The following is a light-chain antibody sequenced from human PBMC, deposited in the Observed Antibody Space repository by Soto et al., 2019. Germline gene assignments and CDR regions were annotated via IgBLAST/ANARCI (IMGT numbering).Light chain of an antibody. J-gene: IGLJ3*02. CDR1: LLAKTY. Sequence: SYELTRPSSVSVSPGQTARITCSGDLLAKTYARWFHQRPGQAPVLLNYKDTERPSGIPERFSGCSSGSTVTLTMSGVQVDDEGDYYCYSATDDHVVLFGGGTKLTVL. V-gene: IGLV3-27*01. CDR3: YSATDDHVVL. CDR2: KDT.